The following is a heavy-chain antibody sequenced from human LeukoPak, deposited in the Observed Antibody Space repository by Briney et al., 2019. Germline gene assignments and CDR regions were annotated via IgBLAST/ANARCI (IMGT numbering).Heavy chain of an antibody. CDR3: ARDRLMGATTRGFDY. V-gene: IGHV4-31*11. CDR2: IYYSGST. J-gene: IGHJ4*02. D-gene: IGHD1-26*01. Sequence: SETLSLTCAVYGGSFSGYYWSWIRQHPGKGLEWIGYIYYSGSTYYNPSLKSRVTISVDTSKNQFSLRLSSVTAADTAVYYCARDRLMGATTRGFDYWGQGTLVTVSS. CDR1: GGSFSGYY.